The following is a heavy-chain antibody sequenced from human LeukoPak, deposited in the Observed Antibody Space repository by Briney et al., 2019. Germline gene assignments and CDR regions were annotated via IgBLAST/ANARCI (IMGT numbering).Heavy chain of an antibody. Sequence: GASVKVSCKASGYTFTSYGISWVRQAAGQGLEWMGWISAYNGNTNYAQKLQGRVTMTTDTSTSTAYMELRSLRSDDTAVYYCASSRWLQFLRYWGQGTLVSVSS. CDR3: ASSRWLQFLRY. CDR1: GYTFTSYG. CDR2: ISAYNGNT. J-gene: IGHJ4*02. V-gene: IGHV1-18*01. D-gene: IGHD5-24*01.